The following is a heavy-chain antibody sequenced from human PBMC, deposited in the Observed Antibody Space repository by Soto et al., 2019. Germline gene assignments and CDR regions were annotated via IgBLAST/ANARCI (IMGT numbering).Heavy chain of an antibody. CDR3: ARVGSSGWDAFDI. CDR2: IYSGGST. CDR1: GFTVSSNY. J-gene: IGHJ3*02. V-gene: IGHV3-53*01. Sequence: GGSLRLSCAASGFTVSSNYMSWVRQAPGKGLEWVSVIYSGGSTYYADSVKGRFTISRDNSKNTLYLQMNSLRAEDTAVYYCARVGSSGWDAFDIWGQGTMVTVSS. D-gene: IGHD6-19*01.